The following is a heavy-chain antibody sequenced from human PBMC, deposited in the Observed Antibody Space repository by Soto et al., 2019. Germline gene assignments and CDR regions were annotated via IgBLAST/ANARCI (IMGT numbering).Heavy chain of an antibody. Sequence: SGTLSLTCAVSGGSISSSNWWSWVRQPPGKGLEWIGEIYHSGSPNYNPSLKSRVTISVDKSKNRFSLKLSPVTATDTAVYFGARDWNYHDYWGQGTVVTVSS. J-gene: IGHJ4*02. CDR1: GGSISSSNW. CDR3: ARDWNYHDY. D-gene: IGHD1-1*01. CDR2: IYHSGSP. V-gene: IGHV4-4*02.